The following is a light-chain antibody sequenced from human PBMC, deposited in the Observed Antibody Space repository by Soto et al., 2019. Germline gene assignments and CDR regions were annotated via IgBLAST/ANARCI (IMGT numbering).Light chain of an antibody. CDR3: QQVTTYPRT. V-gene: IGKV1-9*01. J-gene: IGKJ4*01. CDR1: QAVPNN. Sequence: DIPLTQSPSFLSASVGDRVTITCRPSQAVPNNMAWYQQKPGKPPKLLIYEESTLHSGVPSRFSGRKSGTQFTLTIDSLQPEDFATYYCQQVTTYPRTFGGGTKVEIK. CDR2: EES.